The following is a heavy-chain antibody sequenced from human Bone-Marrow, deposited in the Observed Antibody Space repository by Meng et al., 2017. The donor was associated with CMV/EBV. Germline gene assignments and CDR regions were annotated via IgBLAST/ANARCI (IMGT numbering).Heavy chain of an antibody. Sequence: GYALSGYPMPWVRQAPAKGLEWLVVISYDGLQKNFPDSVQVRFTLSRHDSKNTLYLHMTSLRPEDTAVYFCAREGRDGYNYGLLDYWGQGTLVTVSS. CDR1: GYALSGYP. V-gene: IGHV3-30-3*01. CDR2: ISYDGLQK. J-gene: IGHJ4*02. D-gene: IGHD5-24*01. CDR3: AREGRDGYNYGLLDY.